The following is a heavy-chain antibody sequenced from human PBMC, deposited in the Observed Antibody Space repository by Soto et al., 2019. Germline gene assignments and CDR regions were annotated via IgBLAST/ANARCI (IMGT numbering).Heavy chain of an antibody. CDR2: IYYSGST. CDR1: GGSVGSGSNY. V-gene: IGHV4-61*01. D-gene: IGHD6-6*01. Sequence: PSETLSLTCTVSGGSVGSGSNYWSWIRQPPGKGLEWIGYIYYSGSTNYNPSLKSRVTISVDTSKNQFSLKLSSVTAADTAVYYCARASIAARLFDPWGQGTLVTVSS. CDR3: ARASIAARLFDP. J-gene: IGHJ5*02.